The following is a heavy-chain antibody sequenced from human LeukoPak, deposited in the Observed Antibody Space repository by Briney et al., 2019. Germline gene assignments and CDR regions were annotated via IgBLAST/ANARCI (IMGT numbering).Heavy chain of an antibody. Sequence: PSETLSFTCSVSGGTFSGYYWTWIRQPPGKGLEWIGEINNAGATNYHPALRSRGTISVDRSNVQFSLNLRSVTAADTAVYYCARGGAGGYPAFEFWGQGTLVTVSS. CDR3: ARGGAGGYPAFEF. CDR1: GGTFSGYY. CDR2: INNAGAT. V-gene: IGHV4-34*01. D-gene: IGHD5-12*01. J-gene: IGHJ4*02.